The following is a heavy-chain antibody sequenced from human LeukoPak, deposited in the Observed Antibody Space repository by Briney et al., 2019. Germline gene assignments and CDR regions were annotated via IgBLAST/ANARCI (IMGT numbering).Heavy chain of an antibody. D-gene: IGHD3-16*02. Sequence: GGPLRLSCTASVFTFRSYWKHCVPEAPGEGRVWVSRINSDWRSTPYADSVKGRFTISRDNAKNTLYLQMNSLRAEDKAVYYCATSPALVADWGQGTLVTASS. CDR3: ATSPALVAD. V-gene: IGHV3-74*01. J-gene: IGHJ4*02. CDR2: INSDWRST. CDR1: VFTFRSYW.